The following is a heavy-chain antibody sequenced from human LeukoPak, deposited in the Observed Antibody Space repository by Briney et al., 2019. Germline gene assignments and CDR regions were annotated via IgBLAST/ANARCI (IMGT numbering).Heavy chain of an antibody. V-gene: IGHV4-59*12. CDR1: GGSISSYY. D-gene: IGHD2-15*01. Sequence: PSETLSLTCTVSGGSISSYYWSWIRQPPGKGLEWIGYIYYSGSTNYNPSLKSRVTISVDTSKNQFSLKLSSVTAADTAVYYCARLAVAQTFDYWGQGTLVTVSS. CDR2: IYYSGST. CDR3: ARLAVAQTFDY. J-gene: IGHJ4*02.